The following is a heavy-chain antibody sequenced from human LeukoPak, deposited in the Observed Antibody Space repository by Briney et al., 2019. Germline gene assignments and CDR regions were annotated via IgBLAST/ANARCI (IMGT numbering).Heavy chain of an antibody. V-gene: IGHV4-34*01. CDR2: INHSGST. Sequence: SETLSLTCAVYGGSFSGYYWSWIRQPPGKGLEWIGEINHSGSTNYNPSLKSRVTISVDTSKNQFSLKLSSVTAADTAVYYCARIPIAAMIEDYWGQGILVTVSS. CDR3: ARIPIAAMIEDY. J-gene: IGHJ4*02. D-gene: IGHD3-22*01. CDR1: GGSFSGYY.